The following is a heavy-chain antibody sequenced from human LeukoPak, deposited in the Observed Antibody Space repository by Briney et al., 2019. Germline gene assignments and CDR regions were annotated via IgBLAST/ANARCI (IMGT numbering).Heavy chain of an antibody. CDR3: AKRRVGAYLDY. V-gene: IGHV3-23*01. J-gene: IGHJ4*02. D-gene: IGHD1-26*01. CDR2: ISGGGGST. Sequence: GGSLRLFCAASGFTFSTYSMSWVRQAPGKGLEWVSAISGGGGSTYYADSVKGRFTISRDNSKNTLYLQMNSLRAEDTAVYYCAKRRVGAYLDYWGQGTLVTVSS. CDR1: GFTFSTYS.